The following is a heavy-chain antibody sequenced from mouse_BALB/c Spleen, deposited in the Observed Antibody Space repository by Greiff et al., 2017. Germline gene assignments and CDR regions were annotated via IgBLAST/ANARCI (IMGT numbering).Heavy chain of an antibody. Sequence: EVQLHQSGTVLARPGASVKMSCKASGYTFTSYWMHWVKQRPGQGLEWIGAIYPGNSDTSYNQKFKGKAKLTAVTSPSTAYMELSSLTNEDSAVYYCTRDYGSSYYAMDYWGQGTSVTVSS. V-gene: IGHV1-5*01. J-gene: IGHJ4*01. CDR2: IYPGNSDT. CDR1: GYTFTSYW. D-gene: IGHD1-1*01. CDR3: TRDYGSSYYAMDY.